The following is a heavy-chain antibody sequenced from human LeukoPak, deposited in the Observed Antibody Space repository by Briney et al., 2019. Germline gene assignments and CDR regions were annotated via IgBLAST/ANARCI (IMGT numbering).Heavy chain of an antibody. CDR1: GYTFTGYY. Sequence: VASVKVSCKASGYTFTGYYMHWVRQAPGQGLEWMGWINPNSGGTNYAQKFQGRVTMTRDTSISTAYMELSRLRSDDTAVYYCARVARITMVRGGDWFDPWGQGTLVTVSS. D-gene: IGHD3-10*01. CDR3: ARVARITMVRGGDWFDP. J-gene: IGHJ5*02. V-gene: IGHV1-2*02. CDR2: INPNSGGT.